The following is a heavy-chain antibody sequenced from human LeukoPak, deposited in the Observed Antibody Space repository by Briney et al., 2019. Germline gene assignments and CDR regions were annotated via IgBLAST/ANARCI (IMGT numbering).Heavy chain of an antibody. J-gene: IGHJ6*03. CDR3: AGITEGGYYYYYMDV. CDR2: IYYSGST. Sequence: PSETLSLTCTVSGGSISSSSYYWGWIRQPPGKGLEWIGSIYYSGSTYYNPSLKSRVTISVDTYKNQFSLKLSSVTAADTAVYYCAGITEGGYYYYYMDVWGKGTTVTVSS. V-gene: IGHV4-39*07. CDR1: GGSISSSSYY.